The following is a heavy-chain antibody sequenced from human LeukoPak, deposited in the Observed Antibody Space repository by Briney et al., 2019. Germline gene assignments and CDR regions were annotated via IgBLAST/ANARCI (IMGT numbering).Heavy chain of an antibody. J-gene: IGHJ3*02. V-gene: IGHV4-30-2*01. CDR2: IYHSGST. CDR3: ARAFKVVGAFDI. CDR1: GGSISSGGYY. Sequence: SETLSLTCTVSGGSISSGGYYWSWIRQPPGKGLEWIGYIYHSGSTYYNPSLKSRVTISVDRSKNQFSLKLSSVTAADTAVYYCARAFKVVGAFDIWGQGTMVTVSS. D-gene: IGHD3-22*01.